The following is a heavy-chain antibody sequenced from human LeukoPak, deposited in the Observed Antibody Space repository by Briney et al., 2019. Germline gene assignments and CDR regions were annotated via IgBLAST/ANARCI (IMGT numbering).Heavy chain of an antibody. Sequence: SETLSLTCTVSGGSISSYYWSWIRQPPGKGLEWIGFIYYSGSTYYNPSLKSRVTISVDTSKNQFSLKLSSVTAADTAVYYCARSTYCGGDCYFYYYYYGMDVWGQGTTVTVSS. V-gene: IGHV4-30-4*01. CDR2: IYYSGST. J-gene: IGHJ6*02. D-gene: IGHD2-21*02. CDR3: ARSTYCGGDCYFYYYYYGMDV. CDR1: GGSISSYY.